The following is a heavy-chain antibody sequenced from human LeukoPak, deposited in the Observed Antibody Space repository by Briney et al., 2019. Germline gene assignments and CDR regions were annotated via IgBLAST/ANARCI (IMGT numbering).Heavy chain of an antibody. D-gene: IGHD6-19*01. CDR3: VKDRYSSGWYGYFDL. Sequence: SGGSLKLSCSASGFTFSSYAMHWVRQAPGKGLEYVSAISSNGGSTYYADSVKGRFTISRDNSKNTLYLQMSSLRAEDTAVYYCVKDRYSSGWYGYFDLWGRGTLVTVSS. J-gene: IGHJ2*01. V-gene: IGHV3-64D*06. CDR2: ISSNGGST. CDR1: GFTFSSYA.